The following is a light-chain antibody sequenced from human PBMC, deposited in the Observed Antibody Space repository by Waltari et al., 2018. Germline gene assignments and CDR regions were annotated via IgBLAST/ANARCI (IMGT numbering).Light chain of an antibody. Sequence: EIVLTQSPATLSLSPGERATPSCRASPSVSSYLAWYQQKPGQAPRLLIYEASDRATGIPARFSGSGAGTEFTLTISSLEPEDFAVYYCQQRSTWPLTFGGGTKVEIK. J-gene: IGKJ4*01. CDR2: EAS. CDR1: PSVSSY. CDR3: QQRSTWPLT. V-gene: IGKV3-11*01.